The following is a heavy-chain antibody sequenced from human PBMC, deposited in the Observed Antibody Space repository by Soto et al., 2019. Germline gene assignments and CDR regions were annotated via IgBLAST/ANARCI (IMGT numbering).Heavy chain of an antibody. CDR2: IYYSGST. CDR1: GGSISSGGYY. J-gene: IGHJ5*02. CDR3: ARGSARIAAAGTSWFDP. Sequence: LSLTCTVSGGSISSGGYYWSWIRQHPGKGLEWIGYIYYSGSTYYNPSLKSRVTISVDTSKNQFSLKLSSVTAADTAVYYCARGSARIAAAGTSWFDPWGQGTLVTVSS. V-gene: IGHV4-31*03. D-gene: IGHD6-13*01.